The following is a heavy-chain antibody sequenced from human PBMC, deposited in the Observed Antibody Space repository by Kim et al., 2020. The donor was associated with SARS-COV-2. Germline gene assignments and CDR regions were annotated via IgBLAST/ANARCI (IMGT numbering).Heavy chain of an antibody. D-gene: IGHD6-13*01. Sequence: NPSLKSRVTISVDTSKNQFSLKLTSVTAADTAMYYCARGSIAAFGRAFDVWGQGTMVTVSS. CDR3: ARGSIAAFGRAFDV. V-gene: IGHV4-59*09. J-gene: IGHJ3*01.